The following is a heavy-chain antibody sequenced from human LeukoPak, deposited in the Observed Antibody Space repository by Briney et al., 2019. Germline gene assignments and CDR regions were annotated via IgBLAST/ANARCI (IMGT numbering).Heavy chain of an antibody. CDR1: GFTFSSYG. D-gene: IGHD3-22*01. CDR2: IRYDGSNK. Sequence: GGSLRLSCAASGFTFSSYGMHWVRQAPGKGLEWVAFIRYDGSNKYYADSAKGRFTISRDNSKNTLYLQMNSLRAEDTAVYYCAKDEYYYDSSGPQIHWGQGTLVTVSS. V-gene: IGHV3-30*02. J-gene: IGHJ4*02. CDR3: AKDEYYYDSSGPQIH.